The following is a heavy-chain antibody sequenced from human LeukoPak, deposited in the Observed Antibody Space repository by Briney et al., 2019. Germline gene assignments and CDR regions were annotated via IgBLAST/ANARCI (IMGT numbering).Heavy chain of an antibody. Sequence: ASVKVSCKASGGTFSSYAISWLRQAPGQGLEWMGRIIPILGIANYAQKFQGRVTITADKSTSTAYMELSSLRSEDTAVYYCAREAVRTFDYWGQGTLVTVSS. D-gene: IGHD4-17*01. CDR2: IIPILGIA. CDR3: AREAVRTFDY. CDR1: GGTFSSYA. V-gene: IGHV1-69*04. J-gene: IGHJ4*02.